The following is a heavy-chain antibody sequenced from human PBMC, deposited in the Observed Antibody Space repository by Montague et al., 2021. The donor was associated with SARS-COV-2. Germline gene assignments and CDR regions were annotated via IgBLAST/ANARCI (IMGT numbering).Heavy chain of an antibody. J-gene: IGHJ6*02. CDR1: GFTFSNSA. D-gene: IGHD3-10*01. Sequence: SLKLSCAASGFTFSNSAMNWVRQAPGKGLEWVSGSSGSDGGTHYADSVKGRFTISGDNSKNVLYLQMNSLRAGDTALYYCAKDSYYYGLGYGMDVWGQGTTVTVSS. V-gene: IGHV3-23*01. CDR3: AKDSYYYGLGYGMDV. CDR2: SSGSDGGT.